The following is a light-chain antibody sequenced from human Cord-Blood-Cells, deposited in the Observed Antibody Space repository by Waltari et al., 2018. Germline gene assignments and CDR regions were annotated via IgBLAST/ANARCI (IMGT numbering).Light chain of an antibody. J-gene: IGLJ3*02. CDR2: EGS. CDR3: AAWDDSLSGWV. CDR1: SSDVGSYNL. V-gene: IGLV2-23*01. Sequence: QSALTQPASVSGSPGQSITISCTGTSSDVGSYNLVSWYQQHPGKAPKLMIYEGSKRPSGVSNRLPGSKSGNTTSLTISGLQAEDEADYYCAAWDDSLSGWVFGGGTKLTVL.